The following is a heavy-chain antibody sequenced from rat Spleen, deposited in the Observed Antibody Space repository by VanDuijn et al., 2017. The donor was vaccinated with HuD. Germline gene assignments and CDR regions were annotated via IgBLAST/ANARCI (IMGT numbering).Heavy chain of an antibody. Sequence: EVQLVESGGGLVQPGRSLKLSCAASGFTFSDYNMAWVRQAPKKGLEWVATISYDGSSTYYRDSVKGRFTISRDNAKSTLYLQMGSLMSEDTATYYCTRGFGLFDYWGQGVMVTVSS. D-gene: IGHD4-3*01. CDR3: TRGFGLFDY. V-gene: IGHV5-7*01. CDR1: GFTFSDYN. J-gene: IGHJ2*01. CDR2: ISYDGSST.